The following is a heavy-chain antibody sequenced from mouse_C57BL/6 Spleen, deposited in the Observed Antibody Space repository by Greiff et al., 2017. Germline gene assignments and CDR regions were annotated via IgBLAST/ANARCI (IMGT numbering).Heavy chain of an antibody. Sequence: QVQLQQSGAELVRPGASVKLSCKASGYTFTDYYINWVKQRPGQGLEWIARIYPGSGNTYYNEKFKGKAPLTAEKSSSTAYMQLSSLTSEDSAVYFCARWGTPGSSYDYYYAMDYWGQGTSVTVSS. V-gene: IGHV1-76*01. CDR1: GYTFTDYY. CDR2: IYPGSGNT. CDR3: ARWGTPGSSYDYYYAMDY. J-gene: IGHJ4*01. D-gene: IGHD1-1*01.